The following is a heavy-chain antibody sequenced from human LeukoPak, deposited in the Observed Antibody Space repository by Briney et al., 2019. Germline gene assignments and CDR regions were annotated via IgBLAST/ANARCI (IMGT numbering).Heavy chain of an antibody. J-gene: IGHJ4*02. CDR3: AGKGVTLREVVDY. CDR2: IYYSGST. D-gene: IGHD3-16*01. Sequence: SETLSLTCTVSGGSISSSSYYWGWIRQPPGKGLEWIGSIYYSGSTYYNPSLKSRVTISVDTSKNQFSLKLSSVTAADTAVYYCAGKGVTLREVVDYWGQGTLVTVSS. CDR1: GGSISSSSYY. V-gene: IGHV4-39*07.